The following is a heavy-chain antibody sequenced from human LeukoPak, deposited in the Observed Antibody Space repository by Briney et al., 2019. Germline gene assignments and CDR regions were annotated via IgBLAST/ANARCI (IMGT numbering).Heavy chain of an antibody. CDR3: ARVGLELPIDY. J-gene: IGHJ4*02. D-gene: IGHD1-26*01. V-gene: IGHV1-2*02. Sequence: ASVKVSCKASGYTFSGYYIHWVRLAPGLGLEWMGWITPNSGGTNYAQRFQGRVTMTRDTSINTAYLELSRLRSGDTGVYYCARVGLELPIDYWGQGTLVTVSS. CDR2: ITPNSGGT. CDR1: GYTFSGYY.